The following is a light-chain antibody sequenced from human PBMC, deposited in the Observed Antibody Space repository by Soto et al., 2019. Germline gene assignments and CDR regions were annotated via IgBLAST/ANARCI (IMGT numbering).Light chain of an antibody. CDR2: DVS. J-gene: IGLJ1*01. CDR3: SSYTTGGSYV. CDR1: SSDVGGYNS. Sequence: QSVLTQPASVSGSPGLSIAISCTGTSSDVGGYNSVSWCQQHPGKAPKLMIYDVSNRPSGVSNRFSGSKSGNTASLTISGLQAEDEGDYYCSSYTTGGSYVFGTGTQLTVL. V-gene: IGLV2-14*01.